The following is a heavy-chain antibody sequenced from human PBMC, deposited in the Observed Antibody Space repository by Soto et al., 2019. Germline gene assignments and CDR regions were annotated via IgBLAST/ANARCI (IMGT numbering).Heavy chain of an antibody. V-gene: IGHV3-7*03. CDR1: GFTFSSYA. CDR3: ATLRRDGSPVQ. CDR2: IKYDGSAK. D-gene: IGHD1-26*01. Sequence: GGSLRLSCAASGFTFSSYAMSWARQAPGKGLEWVANIKYDGSAKTYADSVAGRLVISRDNTKNSVYLHMDSLRVDDTAVYYCATLRRDGSPVQWGQGTLVTVSS. J-gene: IGHJ4*02.